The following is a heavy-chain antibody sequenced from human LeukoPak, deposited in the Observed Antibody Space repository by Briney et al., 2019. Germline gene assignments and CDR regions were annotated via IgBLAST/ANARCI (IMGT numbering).Heavy chain of an antibody. Sequence: ASVKVSCKTSGYTFTGHFIHWVRQAPGQGLEWMGWSNPNSGDTNYAQKFQGRVTMARDTSISTAYMELSRVTSDDTAVYYCAREYSRYSGTYYDYWGQGTLVTVSS. D-gene: IGHD5-12*01. CDR2: SNPNSGDT. J-gene: IGHJ4*02. CDR3: AREYSRYSGTYYDY. V-gene: IGHV1-2*02. CDR1: GYTFTGHF.